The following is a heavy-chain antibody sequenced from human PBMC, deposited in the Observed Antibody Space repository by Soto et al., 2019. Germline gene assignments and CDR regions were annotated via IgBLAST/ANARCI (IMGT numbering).Heavy chain of an antibody. V-gene: IGHV4-34*01. Sequence: SETLSLTCAVYGGSFSGYYWSWIRQPPGKGLEWIGEIYYSGSTYYNPSLKSRVTISVDTSKNQFSLKLSSVTAADAAVYYCATIPATTILTDYWGQGTLVTVSS. CDR3: ATIPATTILTDY. D-gene: IGHD2-2*02. J-gene: IGHJ4*02. CDR1: GGSFSGYY. CDR2: IYYSGST.